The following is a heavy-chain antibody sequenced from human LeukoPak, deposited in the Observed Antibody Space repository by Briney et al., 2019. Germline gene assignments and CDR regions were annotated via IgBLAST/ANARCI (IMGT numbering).Heavy chain of an antibody. CDR3: ARAHSSSWYGYDC. CDR2: ISSSSDYI. D-gene: IGHD6-13*01. Sequence: GGSLRLSCAASGFTFSSYSMNWVRQAPGKGLEWGSSISSSSDYIYYADSVRGRFTISRDNAKNSLYLQMNSLRAEDTTVYYRARAHSSSWYGYDCWGQGTLVTVSS. V-gene: IGHV3-21*01. CDR1: GFTFSSYS. J-gene: IGHJ4*02.